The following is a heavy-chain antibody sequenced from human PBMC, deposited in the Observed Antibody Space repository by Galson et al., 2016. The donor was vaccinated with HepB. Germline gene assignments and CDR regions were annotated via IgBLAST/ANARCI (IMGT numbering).Heavy chain of an antibody. CDR2: ISYDGNNK. J-gene: IGHJ6*02. CDR3: AKDPLQFSSQYYYYGMDV. V-gene: IGHV3-30*18. Sequence: SLRLSCAASGFTFSSYCVHWVRQAPGKGLEWVAVISYDGNNKYYADSVKGRFTISRDNSKNTLYLQMNSLRAEDTAVYYCAKDPLQFSSQYYYYGMDVWGQGTTVTVSS. CDR1: GFTFSSYC. D-gene: IGHD5-24*01.